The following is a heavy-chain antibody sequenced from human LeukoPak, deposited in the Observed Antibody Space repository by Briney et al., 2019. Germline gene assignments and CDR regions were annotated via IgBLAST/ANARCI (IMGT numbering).Heavy chain of an antibody. CDR3: ARIHCSGGSCYSLDY. V-gene: IGHV3-21*01. D-gene: IGHD2-15*01. CDR1: GFTFSSYS. J-gene: IGHJ4*02. CDR2: ISSSSSYI. Sequence: GGSLRLSCAASGFTFSSYSMNWVRQAPGKRLEWVSSISSSSSYIYYADSVKGRFTISRDNAKNSLYLQMNSLRAEDTAVYYCARIHCSGGSCYSLDYWGQGTLVTVSS.